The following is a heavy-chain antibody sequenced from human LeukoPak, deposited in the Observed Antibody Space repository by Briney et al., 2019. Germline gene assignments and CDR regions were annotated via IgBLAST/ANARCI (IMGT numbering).Heavy chain of an antibody. J-gene: IGHJ4*02. V-gene: IGHV1-2*02. Sequence: ASVKVSCKASGYTFTGYYMHWVRQAPGQGLEWMGWINPNSGGTNYAQKFQGRVTMTRDTSISTAYMELSRLRSDDTAVYYCAKDGDLVRADYDYVWGSYRHPRTYYYFDYWGQGTLVTVSS. D-gene: IGHD3-16*02. CDR2: INPNSGGT. CDR3: AKDGDLVRADYDYVWGSYRHPRTYYYFDY. CDR1: GYTFTGYY.